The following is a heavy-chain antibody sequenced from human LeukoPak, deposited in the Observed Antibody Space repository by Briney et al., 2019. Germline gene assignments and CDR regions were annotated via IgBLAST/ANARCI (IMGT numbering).Heavy chain of an antibody. D-gene: IGHD3-3*02. V-gene: IGHV1-2*02. CDR3: ASGRTIFYYYMDA. CDR2: IKPNSGDT. CDR1: GYTFTGYY. J-gene: IGHJ6*03. Sequence: ASVKVSCKASGYTFTGYYIHWVRQAPGQGLEWMGWIKPNSGDTNYAQKFQGRVTMTRDTSISTVYMELSRLRFDDTAVYYCASGRTIFYYYMDAWGKGTTVTISS.